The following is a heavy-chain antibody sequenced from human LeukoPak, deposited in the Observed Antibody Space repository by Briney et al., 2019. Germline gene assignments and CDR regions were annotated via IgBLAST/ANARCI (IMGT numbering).Heavy chain of an antibody. J-gene: IGHJ4*02. CDR3: ARGRDYYDSSGYYYYFDY. V-gene: IGHV4-59*01. CDR1: GGSISSYY. CDR2: IYYSGST. Sequence: SETLSLTCTVSGGSISSYYWSWIRQPPGKGLEWIGYIYYSGSTNYNPSLKSRVTISVDTSKNQFSLKLRSVTAADTAVYYCARGRDYYDSSGYYYYFDYWGQGTLVTVSS. D-gene: IGHD3-22*01.